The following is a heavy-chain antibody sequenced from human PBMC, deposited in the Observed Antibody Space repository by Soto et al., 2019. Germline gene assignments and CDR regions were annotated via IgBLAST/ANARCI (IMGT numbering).Heavy chain of an antibody. V-gene: IGHV1-69*02. D-gene: IGHD3-10*01. Sequence: QVQLVQSGAEVKKPGSSVKVSCKASGGTFSSYTISWVRQAPGQGLEWMGRIIPILGIANYAQKFQGRVTITADKSTSTAYRELSSLRSEDTAVYYCARAYYYGSGSSVYYGRDVWGQGTTFTVSS. CDR1: GGTFSSYT. CDR2: IIPILGIA. CDR3: ARAYYYGSGSSVYYGRDV. J-gene: IGHJ6*02.